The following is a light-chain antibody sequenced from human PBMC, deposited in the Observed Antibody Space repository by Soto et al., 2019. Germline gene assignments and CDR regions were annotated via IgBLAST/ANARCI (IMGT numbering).Light chain of an antibody. V-gene: IGKV3-11*01. J-gene: IGKJ1*01. CDR2: DAS. CDR1: QIISSY. Sequence: EVVFTHSPYTLSLPPVERATLSFMASQIISSYLAWYQQKPGQAPRLLIYDASSRATGIPARFSGSGSGTDFTLTISSLEPEDFAVYYCQQLTDWPPQWTFGQGTKVDIK. CDR3: QQLTDWPPQWT.